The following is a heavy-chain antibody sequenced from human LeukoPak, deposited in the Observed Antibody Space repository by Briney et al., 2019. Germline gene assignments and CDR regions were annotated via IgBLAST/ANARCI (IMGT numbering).Heavy chain of an antibody. CDR3: AKDERFGEYFLGY. V-gene: IGHV3-30*02. D-gene: IGHD3-10*01. CDR2: IRYDGSNK. J-gene: IGHJ4*02. Sequence: QPGGSLRDSCAASGFNFSSYGMHWVRQAPGKGLEWVAFIRYDGSNKYYADSVKGRFTISRDNSKHTLYLQMNSLRAEDTAVYYCAKDERFGEYFLGYWGQGSLVTVSS. CDR1: GFNFSSYG.